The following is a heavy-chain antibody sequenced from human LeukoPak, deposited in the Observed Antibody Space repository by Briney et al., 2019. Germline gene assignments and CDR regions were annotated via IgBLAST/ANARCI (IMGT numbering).Heavy chain of an antibody. V-gene: IGHV4-34*01. D-gene: IGHD3-3*01. CDR1: GGSFSGYY. J-gene: IGHJ6*03. CDR3: ARKLRITIFGVVTYYYYYMDV. Sequence: SETLSLTCAVYGGSFSGYYGSWIRQPPGKGLEWIGEINHSGSTNYNPSLKSRVTISVDTSKNQFSLKLSSVTAADTAVYYCARKLRITIFGVVTYYYYYMDVWGKGTTVTVSS. CDR2: INHSGST.